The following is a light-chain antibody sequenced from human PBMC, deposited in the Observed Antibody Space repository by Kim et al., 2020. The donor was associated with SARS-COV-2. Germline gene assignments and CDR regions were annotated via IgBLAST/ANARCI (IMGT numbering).Light chain of an antibody. CDR2: EGS. Sequence: GSPGQSITISCTGTSSDVGSYNLVSWYQQHPGKAPKLMIYEGSKRPSGVSNRFSGSKSGNTASLTISGLQAEDEADYYCCSYAGRVFGTGTKVTVL. J-gene: IGLJ1*01. CDR1: SSDVGSYNL. CDR3: CSYAGRV. V-gene: IGLV2-23*01.